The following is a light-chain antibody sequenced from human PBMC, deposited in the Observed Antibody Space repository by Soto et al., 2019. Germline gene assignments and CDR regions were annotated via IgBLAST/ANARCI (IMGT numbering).Light chain of an antibody. CDR1: QSVCTY. V-gene: IGKV3-11*01. CDR2: DAS. J-gene: IGKJ4*01. Sequence: EIVLTQPPATLSLSPGERATLSCRASQSVCTYFAWYQQKPGQAPRLLIYDASNRATGIPARFSGSGSGTEFTLTISSLGPEDFAVYYCQQRRSWPLTFGGGTNVEIK. CDR3: QQRRSWPLT.